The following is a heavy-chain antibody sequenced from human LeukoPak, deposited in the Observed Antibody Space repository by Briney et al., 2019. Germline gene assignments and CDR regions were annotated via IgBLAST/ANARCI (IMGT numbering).Heavy chain of an antibody. Sequence: GASVKVSCKASGYIFTSYYMEWVRQAPGQGLEWMGIINPSGGSTSYAQKFQGRVTMTRDTSTSTFYMEMSSLRSEDTAVYYCARDRSLAAAVYCFDYWGQGTLVTVSS. CDR2: INPSGGST. CDR3: ARDRSLAAAVYCFDY. V-gene: IGHV1-46*01. CDR1: GYIFTSYY. J-gene: IGHJ4*02. D-gene: IGHD6-13*01.